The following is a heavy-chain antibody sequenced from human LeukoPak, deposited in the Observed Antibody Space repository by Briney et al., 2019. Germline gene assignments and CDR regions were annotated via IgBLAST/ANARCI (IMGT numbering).Heavy chain of an antibody. CDR3: ARGRRDCSSTSCPFDY. CDR1: GFTFGDYA. CDR2: INHSGST. V-gene: IGHV4-34*01. J-gene: IGHJ4*02. D-gene: IGHD2-2*01. Sequence: EPGRSLRLSCTTSGFTFGDYAMSWVRQPPGKGLEWIGEINHSGSTNYNPSLKSRVTISVDTSKNQFSLKLSSVTAADTAVYYCARGRRDCSSTSCPFDYWGQGTLVTVSS.